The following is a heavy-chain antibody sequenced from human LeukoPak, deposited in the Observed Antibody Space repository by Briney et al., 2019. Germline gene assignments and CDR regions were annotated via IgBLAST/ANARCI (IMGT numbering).Heavy chain of an antibody. Sequence: ASVKISCKVSGYTFTDYYMHWVQQAPGKGLEWMGLVDPEDGETIYAEKFHGRVTITADTSTDTAYMELSSLRSEDTAVYYCATGAVAGTDDAFDIWGQGTMVTVSS. V-gene: IGHV1-69-2*01. J-gene: IGHJ3*02. CDR1: GYTFTDYY. CDR2: VDPEDGET. CDR3: ATGAVAGTDDAFDI. D-gene: IGHD6-19*01.